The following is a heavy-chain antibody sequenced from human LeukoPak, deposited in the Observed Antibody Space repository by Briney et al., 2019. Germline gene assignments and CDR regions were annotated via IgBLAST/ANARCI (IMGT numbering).Heavy chain of an antibody. CDR1: GGSISSGGYS. D-gene: IGHD2-21*02. CDR2: TYHSGST. CDR3: ARGGNCGGDCPFDY. J-gene: IGHJ4*02. Sequence: PSETLSLTCAISGGSISSGGYSWSWIRQPPGKGLEWIGYTYHSGSTYYNPSLKSRVTISVDRSKNQFSLKLSSVTAADTAVYYCARGGNCGGDCPFDYWGQGTLVTVSS. V-gene: IGHV4-30-2*01.